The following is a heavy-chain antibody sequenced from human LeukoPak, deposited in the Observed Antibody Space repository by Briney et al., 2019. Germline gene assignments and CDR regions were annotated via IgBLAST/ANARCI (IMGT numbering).Heavy chain of an antibody. V-gene: IGHV4-34*01. CDR2: INHSGST. Sequence: PSETLSLTCAVYGGSFSGYYWSWIRQPPGKGLEWIGEINHSGSTNYNPSLKSRVTISVDTSKNQFSLKLSSVTAADTAVYYCARDGGFARSRVPAALNGRPNWFDPWGQGTLVTVSS. CDR1: GGSFSGYY. CDR3: ARDGGFARSRVPAALNGRPNWFDP. J-gene: IGHJ5*02. D-gene: IGHD2-2*01.